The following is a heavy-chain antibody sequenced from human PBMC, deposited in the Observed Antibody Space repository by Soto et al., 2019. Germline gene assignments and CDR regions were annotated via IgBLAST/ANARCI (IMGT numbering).Heavy chain of an antibody. CDR1: GYSFTRYW. V-gene: IGHV5-51*01. D-gene: IGHD6-13*01. J-gene: IGHJ6*02. CDR2: IYPGDSDT. CDR3: ARTSAAGKYYYGMDV. Sequence: PGESLKISCKGSGYSFTRYWIGWVLQMPWKGLEWMGIIYPGDSDTRYSPSFQGQVTISADKSISTAYLQWSSLKASDTAMYYCARTSAAGKYYYGMDVWGQGTTVTVSS.